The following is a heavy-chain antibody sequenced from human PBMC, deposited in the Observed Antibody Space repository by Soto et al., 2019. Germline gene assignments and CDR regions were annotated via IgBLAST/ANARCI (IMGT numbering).Heavy chain of an antibody. Sequence: QVQLVESGGGVVQPGGSLRLSCVASGFTLSDYAIHWVRQAPGKGLEWVAVMSKDGNIKYYADSVKGRFTISRDNAENTVFLQMNSLRHEDTAVYYCARVPGACSGGTCYSLHVEYWGQGTLVTVSS. CDR2: MSKDGNIK. CDR1: GFTLSDYA. J-gene: IGHJ4*02. D-gene: IGHD2-15*01. CDR3: ARVPGACSGGTCYSLHVEY. V-gene: IGHV3-30-3*01.